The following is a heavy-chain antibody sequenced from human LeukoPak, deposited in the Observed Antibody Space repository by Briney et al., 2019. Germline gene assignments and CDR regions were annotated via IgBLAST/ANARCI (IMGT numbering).Heavy chain of an antibody. CDR2: ISSSSSCI. Sequence: GGSLRLSCAASGFTFSSYNMNWVRQAPGKGLEWVSCISSSSSCIYYADSVKGRFTISRDNAKNSLYLQMNSLRAEDTAVYYCARDRGGSNPYYFDYWGQGILVTVSS. CDR1: GFTFSSYN. J-gene: IGHJ4*02. CDR3: ARDRGGSNPYYFDY. D-gene: IGHD4-11*01. V-gene: IGHV3-21*01.